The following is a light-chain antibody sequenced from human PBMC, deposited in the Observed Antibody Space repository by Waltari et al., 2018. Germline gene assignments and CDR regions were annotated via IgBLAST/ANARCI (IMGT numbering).Light chain of an antibody. J-gene: IGLJ3*02. CDR2: EVS. Sequence: QPALTHPASVSGSHGRSIPISCTGTTSDAAGDTYLPWYQQHPGKAPKLIIYEVSKRPSGVSNRLSGSKSGNTASLTISGLQAEDEADYYCSSYTSSSTLVFGGGTKLTVL. CDR1: TSDAAGDTY. V-gene: IGLV2-14*01. CDR3: SSYTSSSTLV.